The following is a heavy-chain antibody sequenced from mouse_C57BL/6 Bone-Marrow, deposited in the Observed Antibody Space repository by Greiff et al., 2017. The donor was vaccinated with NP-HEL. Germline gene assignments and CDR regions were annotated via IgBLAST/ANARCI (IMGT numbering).Heavy chain of an antibody. Sequence: QVQLQQSGPGLVQPSQSLSITCTVSGFSLTSYGVHWVRQSPGKGLEWLGVIWSGGSTDDNAAFISRLSISKDNSKSQVFFKMNSLQADDTAIYYCARKRDYDWYFDVWGTGTTVTVSS. D-gene: IGHD1-1*01. CDR2: IWSGGST. CDR3: ARKRDYDWYFDV. V-gene: IGHV2-2*01. J-gene: IGHJ1*03. CDR1: GFSLTSYG.